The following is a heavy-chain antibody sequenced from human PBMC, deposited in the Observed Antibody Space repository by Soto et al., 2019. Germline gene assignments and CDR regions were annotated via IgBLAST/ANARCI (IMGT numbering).Heavy chain of an antibody. D-gene: IGHD6-13*01. CDR1: GFTSSSYS. CDR3: AREGIAAALDY. V-gene: IGHV3-21*01. Sequence: GSLRLSCAASGFTSSSYSMNWVRQAPGKGLEWVSSISSSSSYIYYADSVKGRFTISRDNAKNSLYLQVNSLRAEDTAVYYCAREGIAAALDYWGQGTLVTVSS. J-gene: IGHJ4*02. CDR2: ISSSSSYI.